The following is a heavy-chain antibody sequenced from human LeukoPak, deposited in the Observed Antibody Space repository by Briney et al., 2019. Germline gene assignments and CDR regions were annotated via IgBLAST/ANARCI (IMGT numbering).Heavy chain of an antibody. CDR2: VYASGST. V-gene: IGHV4-4*07. CDR1: GGSITSYF. D-gene: IGHD6-13*01. Sequence: PSETLSLTCTVSGGSITSYFWSWIRQPAGKGLEWIGRVYASGSTNYNPSLKSRVTMSVDTSKNQFSLKLSSVTAADTAVYYCARVIGTPYYYGMDVWGQGTTVTVSS. J-gene: IGHJ6*02. CDR3: ARVIGTPYYYGMDV.